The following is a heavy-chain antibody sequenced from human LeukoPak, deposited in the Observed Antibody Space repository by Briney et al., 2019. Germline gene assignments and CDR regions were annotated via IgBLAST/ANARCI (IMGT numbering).Heavy chain of an antibody. V-gene: IGHV3-74*03. CDR1: GFSFTNYW. D-gene: IGHD3-22*01. Sequence: PGGSLRLSCAVSGFSFTNYWMHWVRQDPGKGLVWVSYISSDGSVTKYADSVKGRFTISRDNAVNTLYLQMNSLRAEDTAVYYCAKATYYYDSSGYYYIDAFDIWGQGTMVTVSS. CDR2: ISSDGSVT. CDR3: AKATYYYDSSGYYYIDAFDI. J-gene: IGHJ3*02.